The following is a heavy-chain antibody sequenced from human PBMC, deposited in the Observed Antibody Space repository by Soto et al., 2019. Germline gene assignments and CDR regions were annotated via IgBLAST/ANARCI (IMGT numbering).Heavy chain of an antibody. J-gene: IGHJ6*02. V-gene: IGHV3-48*01. Sequence: LRLSCAASGLTFSSYSMNWVRQAPGKGLEWVSYVSSSSSTIYYADSVKGRFTISRDNAKNSLYLQMNSLRAEDTAVYYCAFGAESRDYYYGMDVWGQGTTVTVSS. CDR2: VSSSSSTI. CDR3: AFGAESRDYYYGMDV. CDR1: GLTFSSYS. D-gene: IGHD1-26*01.